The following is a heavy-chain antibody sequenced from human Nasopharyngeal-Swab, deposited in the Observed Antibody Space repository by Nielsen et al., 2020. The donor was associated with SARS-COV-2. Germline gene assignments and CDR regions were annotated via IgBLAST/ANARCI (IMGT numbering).Heavy chain of an antibody. CDR3: ARDPPHYDILTGYSPGGMDV. CDR2: ISYDGSNK. D-gene: IGHD3-9*01. Sequence: VRPAPGKGLEWEAVISYDGSNKYYADSVKGRFTISRDNSKNTLYLQMNSLRAEDTAVYYCARDPPHYDILTGYSPGGMDVWGQGTTVTVSS. V-gene: IGHV3-30*03. J-gene: IGHJ6*02.